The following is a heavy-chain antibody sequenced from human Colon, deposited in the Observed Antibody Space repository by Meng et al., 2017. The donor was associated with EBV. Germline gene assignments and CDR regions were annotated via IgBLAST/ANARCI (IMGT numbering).Heavy chain of an antibody. CDR1: GGSSTSTSSY. CDR2: IYYRGST. CDR3: VISSHN. J-gene: IGHJ4*02. Sequence: LQESGPGLVKPSESLSLTCTISGGSSTSTSSYWGWVRQPAGKGLEWIGSIYYRGSTNYNPSLKSRISMSVDMSKNQFSLKVNSVTAADTAIYYCVISSHNWGQGTLVTVSS. D-gene: IGHD3-3*02. V-gene: IGHV4-39*07.